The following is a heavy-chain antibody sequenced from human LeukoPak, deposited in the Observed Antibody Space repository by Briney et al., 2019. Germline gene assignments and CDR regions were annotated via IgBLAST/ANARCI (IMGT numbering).Heavy chain of an antibody. CDR2: IYHSGST. D-gene: IGHD3-3*01. CDR1: GGSFSGYY. Sequence: SETLSLTCAVYGGSFSGYYWSWIRQPPGKGLEWIGSIYHSGSTYYNPSPKSRVTISVDTSKNQFSLKLSSVTAADTAVYYCARHTRDIFGVGGVDYWGQGTLVTVSS. J-gene: IGHJ4*02. CDR3: ARHTRDIFGVGGVDY. V-gene: IGHV4-34*01.